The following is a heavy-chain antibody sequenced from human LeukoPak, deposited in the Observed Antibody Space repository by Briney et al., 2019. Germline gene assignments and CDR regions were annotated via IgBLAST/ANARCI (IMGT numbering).Heavy chain of an antibody. CDR3: ARPTCDSSGSPYVDY. J-gene: IGHJ4*02. CDR2: IYYSGST. D-gene: IGHD3-22*01. CDR1: GGSISSSSYY. Sequence: SETLSLTCTVSGGSISSSSYYWGWIRQPPGKGLEWIGSIYYSGSTYYNPSLKSRVTISVDTSKNQFSLKLSSVTAADTAVYYCARPTCDSSGSPYVDYWGQGTLVTVSS. V-gene: IGHV4-39*01.